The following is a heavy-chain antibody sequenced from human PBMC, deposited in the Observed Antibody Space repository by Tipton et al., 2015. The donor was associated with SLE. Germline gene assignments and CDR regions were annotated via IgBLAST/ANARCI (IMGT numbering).Heavy chain of an antibody. D-gene: IGHD2-21*01. Sequence: LRLSCTVSGGSISSGSYYWSWIRQLAGKGLEWIGRIYTSGSTNYNPSLKSRVTISVDTSKNQFSLKLSSVTAADTAVYYCASHVAGDAFDIWGQGTMVTVSS. CDR3: ASHVAGDAFDI. J-gene: IGHJ3*02. CDR2: IYTSGST. V-gene: IGHV4-61*02. CDR1: GGSISSGSYY.